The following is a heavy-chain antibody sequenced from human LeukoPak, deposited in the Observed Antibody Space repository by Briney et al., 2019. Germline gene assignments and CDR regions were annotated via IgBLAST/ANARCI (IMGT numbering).Heavy chain of an antibody. CDR3: ARSYYDSSGYYDY. D-gene: IGHD3-22*01. J-gene: IGHJ4*02. CDR2: IIPIFGTA. CDR1: GGTFSSYA. V-gene: IGHV1-69*13. Sequence: GASVKVSCKDSGGTFSSYAISWVRQAPGQGLEWMGGIIPIFGTANYAQKFQGRVTITADESTSTAYMELSSLRSEDTAVYYCARSYYDSSGYYDYWGQGTLVTVSS.